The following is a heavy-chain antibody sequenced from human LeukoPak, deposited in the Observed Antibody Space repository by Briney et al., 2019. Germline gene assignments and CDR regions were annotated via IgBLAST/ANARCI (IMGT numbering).Heavy chain of an antibody. Sequence: SETLSLTCTVSGGSVSRYHWSWIRRPPGKGLEWIGYISYSGSTNYNPSLKSRVTISVDTSKNQFSLKLASVTAADTAIYYCAKGAGGFSYYNWFDPWGQGTLVTVSS. CDR3: AKGAGGFSYYNWFDP. CDR2: ISYSGST. D-gene: IGHD5-18*01. V-gene: IGHV4-59*02. J-gene: IGHJ5*02. CDR1: GGSVSRYH.